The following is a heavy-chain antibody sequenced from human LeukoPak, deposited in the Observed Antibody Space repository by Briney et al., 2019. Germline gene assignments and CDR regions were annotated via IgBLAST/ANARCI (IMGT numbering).Heavy chain of an antibody. D-gene: IGHD4-23*01. V-gene: IGHV4-34*01. CDR1: GGSIGFYF. CDR2: INHSGST. CDR3: ARGLGTLPPGGY. J-gene: IGHJ4*02. Sequence: SETLSLTCTVSGGSIGFYFWSWVRQPAGKGLEWIGEINHSGSTNYNPSLKSRVTISVDTSKNQFSLKLSSVTAADTAVYYCARGLGTLPPGGYWGQGTLVTVSS.